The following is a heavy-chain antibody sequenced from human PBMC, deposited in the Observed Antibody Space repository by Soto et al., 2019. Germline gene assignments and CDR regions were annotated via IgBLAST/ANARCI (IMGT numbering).Heavy chain of an antibody. D-gene: IGHD3-9*01. CDR2: IYYSGST. CDR1: GGSISSGDYY. Sequence: SETLSLTCTVSGGSISSGDYYWSWIRQPPGKGLEWIGYIYYSGSTYYNPSLKSRVTISVDTSKNQFSLKLSSVTAADTAVYYCASAATYYDILTGYYNLSYFQHWGQGTLVTVSS. V-gene: IGHV4-30-4*01. J-gene: IGHJ1*01. CDR3: ASAATYYDILTGYYNLSYFQH.